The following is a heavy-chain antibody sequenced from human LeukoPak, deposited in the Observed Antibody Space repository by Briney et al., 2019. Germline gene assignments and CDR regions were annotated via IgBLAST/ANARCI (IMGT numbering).Heavy chain of an antibody. Sequence: GESLRLSCAASGFRFSSYGMHWVRQTPGKGLEWVAFIPYDETNKYYGDAVKGRFTISRDNSKNTVFLQMNTLRAEDTARYYCAKEGCTSTSCYVPPYYYYMDVWGKGTTVTISS. CDR2: IPYDETNK. CDR3: AKEGCTSTSCYVPPYYYYMDV. V-gene: IGHV3-30*12. J-gene: IGHJ6*03. D-gene: IGHD2-2*01. CDR1: GFRFSSYG.